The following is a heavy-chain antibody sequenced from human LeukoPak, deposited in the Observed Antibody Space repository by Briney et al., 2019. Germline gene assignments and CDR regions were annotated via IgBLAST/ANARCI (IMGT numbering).Heavy chain of an antibody. CDR3: ARDLSSVIVVVPAADSPFDY. CDR2: INPNSGGT. J-gene: IGHJ4*02. CDR1: GYTFTGYY. V-gene: IGHV1-2*02. Sequence: ASVEVSCKASGYTFTGYYTHWVRQAPGQGLEWMGWINPNSGGTNYAQKFQGRVTMTRDTSISTAYMELSRLRSDDTAVYYCARDLSSVIVVVPAADSPFDYWGQGTLVTVSS. D-gene: IGHD2-2*01.